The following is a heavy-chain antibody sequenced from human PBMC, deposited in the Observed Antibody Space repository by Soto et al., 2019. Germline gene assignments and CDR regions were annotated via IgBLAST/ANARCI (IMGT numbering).Heavy chain of an antibody. J-gene: IGHJ5*02. CDR1: GGSISSYY. D-gene: IGHD6-13*01. CDR2: IYYSGST. V-gene: IGHV4-59*01. CDR3: ARVYLGIAAAGTVKWFDP. Sequence: SETLSLTCTVSGGSISSYYWSWIRQPPWKGLEWIGYIYYSGSTNYNPSLKSRVTISVDTSKNQFSLKLSSVTAADTAVYYCARVYLGIAAAGTVKWFDPWGQGTLVTVSS.